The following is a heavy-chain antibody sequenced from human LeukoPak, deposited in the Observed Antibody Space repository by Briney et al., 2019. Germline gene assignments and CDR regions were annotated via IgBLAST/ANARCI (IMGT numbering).Heavy chain of an antibody. V-gene: IGHV4-39*01. CDR3: ARHEYGSSGYYVRNWFGP. CDR2: IYYSGST. Sequence: SETLSLTCTVSGDSISSSSYYWGWIRQPPGKGLEWIGSIYYSGSTYYNPSLKSRVTISVDTSKNQFSLKLSSVTAADTAVYYCARHEYGSSGYYVRNWFGPWGQGTLVTVSS. CDR1: GDSISSSSYY. D-gene: IGHD3-22*01. J-gene: IGHJ5*02.